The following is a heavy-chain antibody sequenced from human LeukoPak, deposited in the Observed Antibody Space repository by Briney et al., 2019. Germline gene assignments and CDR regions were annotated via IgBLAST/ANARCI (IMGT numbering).Heavy chain of an antibody. V-gene: IGHV1-69*13. CDR1: GGTFSTYA. J-gene: IGHJ6*01. Sequence: SVKVSFKSAGGTFSTYAISRVRQAPGQGLEWMGGIIPLFRTANYAHKFQGRVRITADESTTTAHMELSSLRSEDTAMYYCARGFEAMPYYYYHDLDVWGQGTTVTVSS. CDR3: ARGFEAMPYYYYHDLDV. CDR2: IIPLFRTA. D-gene: IGHD3-9*01.